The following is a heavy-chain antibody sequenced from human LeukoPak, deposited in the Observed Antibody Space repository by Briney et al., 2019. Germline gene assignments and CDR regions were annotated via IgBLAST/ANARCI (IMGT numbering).Heavy chain of an antibody. Sequence: ASVKVSCKASGYTFTSYGISWVRQAPGQGLEWMGWISAYNGNTNYAQKLQGRVTMTTDTSTSTAYMELRSLRSDDTAVYYCARDAADCSSTSCPFDYWGQGTLVTVSS. CDR1: GYTFTSYG. J-gene: IGHJ4*02. CDR2: ISAYNGNT. CDR3: ARDAADCSSTSCPFDY. D-gene: IGHD2-2*01. V-gene: IGHV1-18*01.